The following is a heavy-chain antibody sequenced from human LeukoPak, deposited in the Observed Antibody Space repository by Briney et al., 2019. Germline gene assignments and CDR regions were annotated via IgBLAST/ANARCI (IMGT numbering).Heavy chain of an antibody. CDR1: GYTFTSYY. CDR2: INPSGGST. V-gene: IGHV1-46*01. D-gene: IGHD6-19*01. J-gene: IGHJ4*02. Sequence: ASVKVSCKASGYTFTSYYMHWVRQAPGQGLEWMGIINPSGGSTSYAQKFQGRVTMTRDTSTSTVYMELSRLRSDDTAVYYCARDLGISGWYAPPLGYFDYWGQGTLVTVSS. CDR3: ARDLGISGWYAPPLGYFDY.